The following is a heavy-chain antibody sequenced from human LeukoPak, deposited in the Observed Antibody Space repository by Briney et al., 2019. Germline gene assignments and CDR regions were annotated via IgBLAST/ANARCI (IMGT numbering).Heavy chain of an antibody. CDR2: INHSGYT. CDR3: SRQVVGNDY. J-gene: IGHJ4*02. V-gene: IGHV4-34*01. D-gene: IGHD3-22*01. Sequence: PSETPSLTCAVYGESSFSSYYWSWIRQTPGGALEWIGEINHSGYTNYNPSLKSRVTLSIDTSKNQFSLRVTSVTAADTAVYYCSRQVVGNDYWGQGTLVTVSS. CDR1: GESSFSSYY.